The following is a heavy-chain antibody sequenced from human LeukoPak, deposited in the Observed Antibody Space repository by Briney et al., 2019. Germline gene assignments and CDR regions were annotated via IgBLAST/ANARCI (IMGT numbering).Heavy chain of an antibody. CDR3: ARDQWFDP. CDR1: GFTFSSYT. V-gene: IGHV3-21*01. J-gene: IGHJ5*02. Sequence: GGSLRLSRAASGFTFSSYTMNWVRQAPGKGLEWVSSITSSSSYIYYADSVKGRFTISRDNAKNSLYLQMNSLRVEDTAVYYCARDQWFDPWGQGTLVTVSS. CDR2: ITSSSSYI.